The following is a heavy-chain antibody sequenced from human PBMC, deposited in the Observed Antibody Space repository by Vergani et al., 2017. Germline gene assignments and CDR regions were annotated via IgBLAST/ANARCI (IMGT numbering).Heavy chain of an antibody. CDR1: GITFWKFG. V-gene: IGHV3-9*01. CDR3: VKDIAASGNYWYFDL. D-gene: IGHD6-13*01. CDR2: INWNSDSI. Sequence: EVDLVESGGGLAQPGGSLRLSCEASGITFWKFGMHWVRQAPGKGLEWVSGINWNSDSIAYADSVKGRFTISRDNAKNSLYLQMNSLRAEDTALYYCVKDIAASGNYWYFDLWGRGTLVTVSS. J-gene: IGHJ2*01.